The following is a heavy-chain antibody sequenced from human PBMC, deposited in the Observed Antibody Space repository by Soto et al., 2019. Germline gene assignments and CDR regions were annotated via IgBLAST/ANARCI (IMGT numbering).Heavy chain of an antibody. J-gene: IGHJ5*01. CDR3: ARGRYCLTGRCFPNWFDS. CDR2: IYKSATT. D-gene: IGHD2-15*01. V-gene: IGHV4-30-4*01. Sequence: SETLSLTCSVSGDSISTVDYFWAWIRQPPGQTLEYIGYIYKSATTYYNPSFESRVAISLDTSKSQFSLTVTSVTAGGTAVYFCARGRYCLTGRCFPNWFDSWGRGTLVTVSS. CDR1: GDSISTVDYF.